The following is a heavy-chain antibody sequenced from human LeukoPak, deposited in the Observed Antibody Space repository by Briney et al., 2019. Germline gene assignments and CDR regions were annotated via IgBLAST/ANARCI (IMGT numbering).Heavy chain of an antibody. CDR2: ISYDGSNK. CDR3: AKDMEPFMLRGGGYYGMDV. J-gene: IGHJ6*04. V-gene: IGHV3-30*18. D-gene: IGHD3-10*01. CDR1: GFTFSSYG. Sequence: GGSLRLSCAASGFTFSSYGMHWVRQAPGKGLEWVAVISYDGSNKYYADSVKGRFTISRDNSKNTLYLQMNSLRAEDTAVYYCAKDMEPFMLRGGGYYGMDVWGKGTTVTVSS.